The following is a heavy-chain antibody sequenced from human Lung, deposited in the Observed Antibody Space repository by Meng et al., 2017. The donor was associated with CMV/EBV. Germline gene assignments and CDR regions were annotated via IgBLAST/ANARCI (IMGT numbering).Heavy chain of an antibody. V-gene: IGHV3-53*01. D-gene: IGHD3-3*01. Sequence: ESXKISXAASGFTVSSNYMSWVRQAPGKGLEWVSVIYSGGSTYYADSVKGRFTISGDNSKNTLYLQMNSLRAEDTAVYYCARAPYDFWSSYYYGMDVWGQGXTVTVSS. CDR2: IYSGGST. CDR1: GFTVSSNY. CDR3: ARAPYDFWSSYYYGMDV. J-gene: IGHJ6*02.